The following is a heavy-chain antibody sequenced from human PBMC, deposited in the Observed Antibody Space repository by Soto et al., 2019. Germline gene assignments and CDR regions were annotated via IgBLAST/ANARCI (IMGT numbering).Heavy chain of an antibody. Sequence: TVSYGKSVNLGYYWSWTRQHPGKGLEWIGYIYNSGSTYYNPSLKSRVTISADTSKNQFSLKLSSVTAADTAVYYCARDPAPWGQGTLVTAPQ. CDR1: YGKSVNLGYY. CDR3: ARDPAP. V-gene: IGHV4-31*03. J-gene: IGHJ5*02. CDR2: IYNSGST.